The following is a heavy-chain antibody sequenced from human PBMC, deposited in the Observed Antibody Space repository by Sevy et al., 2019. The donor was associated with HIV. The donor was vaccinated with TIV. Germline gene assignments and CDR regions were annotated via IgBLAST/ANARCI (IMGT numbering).Heavy chain of an antibody. V-gene: IGHV4-59*08. CDR3: AGENAWGRGYS. Sequence: SETLSLTCTVSGGSITSLYWNWIRQPPGKGLEWIANIYYNGHINYNPSLKSPVTLSLDTSKNQFSLRLSSVTAADTARYYCAGENAWGRGYSWGQGTLVTVSS. CDR2: IYYNGHI. J-gene: IGHJ4*02. D-gene: IGHD1-26*01. CDR1: GGSITSLY.